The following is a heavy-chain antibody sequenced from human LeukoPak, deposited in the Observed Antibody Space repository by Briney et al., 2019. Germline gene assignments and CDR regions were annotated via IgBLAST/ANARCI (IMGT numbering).Heavy chain of an antibody. CDR2: IYYSGST. CDR1: GGSISSADYY. V-gene: IGHV4-30-4*01. CDR3: ARDQTTVTRSPYYCYGMDV. Sequence: SSETLSHTCTVSGGSISSADYYWSWIPQPPGKGLEWTGYIYYSGSTYYNPSLKSRVTISVDTSKNQFSLKLSSVTAADTAVYYCARDQTTVTRSPYYCYGMDVWGQGTTVTVSS. D-gene: IGHD4-17*01. J-gene: IGHJ6*02.